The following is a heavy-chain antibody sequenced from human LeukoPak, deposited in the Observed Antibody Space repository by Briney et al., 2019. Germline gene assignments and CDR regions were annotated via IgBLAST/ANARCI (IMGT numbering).Heavy chain of an antibody. D-gene: IGHD3-10*01. J-gene: IGHJ4*02. CDR3: ATVMVRGVIITPYDY. CDR2: ISSGSRYI. Sequence: PGGSLRLSCAASGFTFSSYTMNWVRQAPGKGLEWVSTISSGSRYIYYADSMKGRFTISRDNAKNSLYLQMHSLRTEDTAVYYCATVMVRGVIITPYDYWGQGTLVTV. CDR1: GFTFSSYT. V-gene: IGHV3-21*06.